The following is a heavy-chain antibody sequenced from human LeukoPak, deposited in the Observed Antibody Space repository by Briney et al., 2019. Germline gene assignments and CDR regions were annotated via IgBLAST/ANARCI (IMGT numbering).Heavy chain of an antibody. V-gene: IGHV3-21*01. CDR1: GFTFSSYS. D-gene: IGHD2-15*01. CDR2: ISSSSSYI. CDR3: ARELLDYYYMDV. J-gene: IGHJ6*03. Sequence: GGSLRLSCAASGFTFSSYSMNWVRQAPGKGLEWVSSISSSSSYIYYADSVKGRFTISRDNAKNSLHLQMNSLRAEDTAVYYCARELLDYYYMDVWGKGTTVTVSS.